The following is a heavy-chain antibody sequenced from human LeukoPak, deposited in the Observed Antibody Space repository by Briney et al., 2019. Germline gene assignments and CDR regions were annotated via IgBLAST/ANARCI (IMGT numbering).Heavy chain of an antibody. D-gene: IGHD1-14*01. CDR3: AKNGEPHYYMDV. CDR1: GGSISSYY. CDR2: ITWNGGST. V-gene: IGHV3-20*04. Sequence: ETLSLTCTVSGGSISSYYWSWVRQGPGKGLEWVAGITWNGGSTDYADSVKGRFTISRGNAMNFLYLQMNSLKVEDTALYYCAKNGEPHYYMDVLGKGTTVTVSS. J-gene: IGHJ6*03.